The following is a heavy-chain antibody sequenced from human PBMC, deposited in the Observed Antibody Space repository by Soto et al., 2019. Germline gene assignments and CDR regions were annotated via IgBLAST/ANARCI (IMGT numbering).Heavy chain of an antibody. V-gene: IGHV3-66*01. J-gene: IGHJ4*02. D-gene: IGHD3-3*01. CDR2: FYTGGST. CDR1: GFTVSSNY. Sequence: EVQLVESGGGLVQPGGSLSLSCAVSGFTVSSNYMSWVRQAPGKGLEWVSIFYTGGSTYYSDSVKGRFTISRDNSKNTLYLQMNSLREEDTAVYYCVSYDFWSGYSDYWGQGTRVTVSS. CDR3: VSYDFWSGYSDY.